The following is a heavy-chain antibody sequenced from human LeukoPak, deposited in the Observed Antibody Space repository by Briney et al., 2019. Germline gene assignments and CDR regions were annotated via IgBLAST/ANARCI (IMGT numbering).Heavy chain of an antibody. Sequence: TSETLSLTCTVSGGSISSYYWSWIRQPPGKRLEWIGHIYYSGSTNYNPSLKSRVTIPVDTSKNQFSLKLSSVTAADTAVYYCASRSSIWSGYQDTLYYFDYWGQGTLVTVSS. CDR3: ASRSSIWSGYQDTLYYFDY. V-gene: IGHV4-59*01. D-gene: IGHD3-3*01. CDR1: GGSISSYY. CDR2: IYYSGST. J-gene: IGHJ4*02.